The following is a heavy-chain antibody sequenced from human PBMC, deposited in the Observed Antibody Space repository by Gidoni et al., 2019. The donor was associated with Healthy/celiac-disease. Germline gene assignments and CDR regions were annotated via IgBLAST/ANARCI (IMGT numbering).Heavy chain of an antibody. J-gene: IGHJ5*02. D-gene: IGHD2-2*01. CDR2: INHSGSN. V-gene: IGHV4-34*01. CDR3: ADGDVCEGTKYQLPPGRYNWFDP. Sequence: QVPLQQWGAGLLRPLQTLSLPCAVYGGSFSGYYWCCLRQPPGKGLEGIGEINHSGSNNYNPCLRSGVTVSVNASNNHSTQKVRSETDAHTTVYCGADGDVCEGTKYQLPPGRYNWFDPWGQGTLVTVSS. CDR1: GGSFSGYY.